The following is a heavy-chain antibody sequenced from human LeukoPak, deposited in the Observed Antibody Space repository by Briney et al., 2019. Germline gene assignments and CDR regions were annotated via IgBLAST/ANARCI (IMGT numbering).Heavy chain of an antibody. CDR1: GGSISSHC. J-gene: IGHJ4*02. V-gene: IGHV4-59*11. CDR2: IYNSGST. CDR3: ARDAGATAY. Sequence: SETLSLTCTVSGGSISSHCWSWIRQPPGKGLEWIGDIYNSGSTDYNPSLKSRVTISIDTSKNQFSLKLTSVTSADTAVYYCARDAGATAYWGQGALVTVSS. D-gene: IGHD4/OR15-4a*01.